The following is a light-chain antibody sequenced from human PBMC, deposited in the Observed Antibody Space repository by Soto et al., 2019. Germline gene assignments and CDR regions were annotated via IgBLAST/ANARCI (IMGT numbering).Light chain of an antibody. J-gene: IGKJ1*01. CDR2: GAS. Sequence: EIVMTQSPATLSVSPGERVTLSCRASQSVSSNLAWYQQKPGQAPRLLIYGASTRATGIPARFSGGGSETEFTLTISSLQSEDFAVYYCQQYHNWPPRTFGQGTRWIS. V-gene: IGKV3-15*01. CDR1: QSVSSN. CDR3: QQYHNWPPRT.